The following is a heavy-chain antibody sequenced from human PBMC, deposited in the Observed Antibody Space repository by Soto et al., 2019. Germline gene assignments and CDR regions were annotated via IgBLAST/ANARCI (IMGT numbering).Heavy chain of an antibody. CDR3: ARGVDYYYYYGMDV. J-gene: IGHJ6*02. V-gene: IGHV3-30-3*01. CDR2: ISYDGSNK. Sequence: GSLRLSCAASGFTFSSYAMHWVRQAPGKGLEWVAVISYDGSNKYYADSVKGRFTISRDNSKNTLYLQMNSLRAEDTAVYYCARGVDYYYYYGMDVWGQGTTVTVSS. CDR1: GFTFSSYA.